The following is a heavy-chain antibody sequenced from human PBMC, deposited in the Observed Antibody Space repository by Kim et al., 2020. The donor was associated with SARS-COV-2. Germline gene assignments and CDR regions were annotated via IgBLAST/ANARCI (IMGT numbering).Heavy chain of an antibody. CDR3: TRATGDSWFPFDY. D-gene: IGHD2-8*02. CDR1: GGSIRSYY. Sequence: SETLSLTCTVSGGSIRSYYWSWVRQSPGKGLEWIGYIYYSGSTSYNPSLKSRVTISVDTSKNQFSLKLNSVTAADTAVYYCTRATGDSWFPFDYWGQGTLVTVSS. CDR2: IYYSGST. V-gene: IGHV4-59*01. J-gene: IGHJ4*02.